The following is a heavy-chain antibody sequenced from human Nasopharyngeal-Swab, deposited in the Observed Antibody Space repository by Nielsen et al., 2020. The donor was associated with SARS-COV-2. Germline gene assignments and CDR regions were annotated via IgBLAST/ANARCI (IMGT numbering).Heavy chain of an antibody. CDR1: GFTFSSHW. D-gene: IGHD2-2*01. J-gene: IGHJ4*02. CDR2: ISEDGSIT. CDR3: ASQLGHPDS. Sequence: GGSLRLSCAASGFTFSSHWMPWVRQAPGKGLVWVSRISEDGSITTYADSVKGRFTISRDNAKNTLFLQMHSLRADDTAIYYCASQLGHPDSWGQGTLVTVSS. V-gene: IGHV3-74*01.